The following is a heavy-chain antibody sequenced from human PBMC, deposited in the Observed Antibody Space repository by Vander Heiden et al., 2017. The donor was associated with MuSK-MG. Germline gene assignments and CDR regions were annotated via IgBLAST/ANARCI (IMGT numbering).Heavy chain of an antibody. V-gene: IGHV4-39*01. J-gene: IGHJ4*02. D-gene: IGHD2-15*01. Sequence: QLQLQESGPGLVKPSETLSLTCTVSGGSISSSSYYWGWIRQPPGKGLEWIGSIYYSGSTYYNPSLKSRVTISVDTSKNQFSLKLSSVTAADTAVYYCASPNIDCSGGSCYSPFDYWGQGTLVTVSS. CDR2: IYYSGST. CDR3: ASPNIDCSGGSCYSPFDY. CDR1: GGSISSSSYY.